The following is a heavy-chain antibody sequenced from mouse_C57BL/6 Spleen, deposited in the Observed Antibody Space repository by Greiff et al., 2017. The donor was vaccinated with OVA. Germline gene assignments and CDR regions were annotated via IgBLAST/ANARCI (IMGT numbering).Heavy chain of an antibody. CDR2: ISDGGSYT. V-gene: IGHV5-4*01. D-gene: IGHD2-1*01. CDR1: GFTFSSYA. J-gene: IGHJ4*01. CDR3: ARDSYGNYYAMDY. Sequence: EVQRVESGGGLVKPGGSLKLSCAASGFTFSSYAMSWVRQTPEKRLEWVATISDGGSYTYYPDNVKGRFTISRDNAKNNLYLQMSHLKSEDTAMYYCARDSYGNYYAMDYWGQGTSVTVSS.